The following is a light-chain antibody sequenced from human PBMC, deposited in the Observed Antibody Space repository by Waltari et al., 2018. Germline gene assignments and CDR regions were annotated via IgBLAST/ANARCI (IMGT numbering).Light chain of an antibody. Sequence: DIQMTQPPSTLSAYVGDRVTLFCRASQSISSLLAWYQQRPGEAPNLLIYNVSNLETEVPSRSRGSGSGTLFTLTISSLQPDDFATYYCQQYSTYPWTFGQGTKVEI. V-gene: IGKV1-5*03. CDR3: QQYSTYPWT. CDR2: NVS. CDR1: QSISSL. J-gene: IGKJ1*01.